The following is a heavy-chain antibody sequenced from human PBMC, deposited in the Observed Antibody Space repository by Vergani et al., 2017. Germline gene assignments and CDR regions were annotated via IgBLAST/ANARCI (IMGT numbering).Heavy chain of an antibody. V-gene: IGHV1-18*01. J-gene: IGHJ4*02. D-gene: IGHD5-24*01. CDR2: ISPYNHKT. CDR3: ARSQMATNDFDL. CDR1: GGTFSSYT. Sequence: QVQLVRSGAEVKKPGSSVKVSCKASGGTFSSYTISWVRQAPGQGLEWMGWISPYNHKTLYSQKVEGRVTMTSDTSSSTVFLELRRLTSDDTAIYYCARSQMATNDFDLWGRGTLVTVSS.